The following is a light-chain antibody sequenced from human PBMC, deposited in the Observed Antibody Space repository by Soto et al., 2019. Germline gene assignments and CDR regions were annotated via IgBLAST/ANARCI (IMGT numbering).Light chain of an antibody. J-gene: IGKJ4*01. CDR3: QQYNSYPLT. CDR2: DAS. V-gene: IGKV1-5*01. CDR1: QSISSW. Sequence: DIPMTQSPSTLSASVGDRVTITCRASQSISSWLAWYQQKPGKTPKLLIYDASSLESGVPSRFSGSGSGTEFTLTISSLQPDDFATYYCQQYNSYPLTFGGGTKVEIK.